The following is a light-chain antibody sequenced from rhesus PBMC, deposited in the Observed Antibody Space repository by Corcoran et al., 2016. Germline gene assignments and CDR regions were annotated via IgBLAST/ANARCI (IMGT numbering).Light chain of an antibody. CDR3: LQNKHSPPT. J-gene: IGKJ1*01. V-gene: IGKV7-13*01. CDR2: QAS. Sequence: DIVLTQSPASLAVSPGQRATITCRASERVSGSGKDLIHWYQQKPGQPPKLLNYQASDKDTGVPARFRGMGSGTTFTLTLNPVEADCAADYYCLQNKHSPPTFGQGTKVELK. CDR1: ERVSGSGKDL.